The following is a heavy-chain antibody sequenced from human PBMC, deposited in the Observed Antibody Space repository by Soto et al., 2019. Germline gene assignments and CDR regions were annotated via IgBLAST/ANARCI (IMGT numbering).Heavy chain of an antibody. Sequence: GGSLRLSCAASGFTFSSYWMHWVRQAPGKGLVWVSYIDTDGSDTIYADSVKGRFTISRDNAKNTVYLQMNSLRAEDTAVYYCATLKRFGSDYWGQGTLVTVSS. CDR1: GFTFSSYW. V-gene: IGHV3-74*01. D-gene: IGHD3-10*01. CDR2: IDTDGSDT. CDR3: ATLKRFGSDY. J-gene: IGHJ4*02.